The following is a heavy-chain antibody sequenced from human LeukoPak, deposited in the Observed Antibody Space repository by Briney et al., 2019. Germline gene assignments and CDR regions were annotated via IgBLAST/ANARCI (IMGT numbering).Heavy chain of an antibody. D-gene: IGHD6-19*01. CDR3: ARHPGGYGSGHYNDY. CDR1: GLSFGTYW. CDR2: IKQDGSEK. J-gene: IGHJ4*02. V-gene: IGHV3-7*01. Sequence: GGSLRLSCATSGLSFGTYWMSWVRQAPGKGLEWVANIKQDGSEKYYVDSVKGRFTISRDNTKNSLYLQMNSLRAEDTVLYYCARHPGGYGSGHYNDYWGQGTLVTVSS.